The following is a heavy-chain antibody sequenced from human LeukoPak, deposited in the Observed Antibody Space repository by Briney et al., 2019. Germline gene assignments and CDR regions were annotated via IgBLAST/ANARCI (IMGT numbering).Heavy chain of an antibody. CDR1: GFNFNKYD. V-gene: IGHV3-23*01. Sequence: PGGSLRLSCAASGFNFNKYDMTWARQAPGKGLEWVSTITGRSDKTYYTDSVKGRFVPSRDNSKDTLYLQMNSLRAEDTALYYCAKGGWLDDLGQGAPVTVSS. CDR2: ITGRSDKT. CDR3: AKGGWLDD. J-gene: IGHJ4*02. D-gene: IGHD6-19*01.